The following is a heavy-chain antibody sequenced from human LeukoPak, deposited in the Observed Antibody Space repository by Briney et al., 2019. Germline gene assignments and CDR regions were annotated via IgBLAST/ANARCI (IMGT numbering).Heavy chain of an antibody. J-gene: IGHJ4*02. V-gene: IGHV4-59*01. CDR3: ARGRVEWELDY. CDR1: GFTFSNAW. D-gene: IGHD1-26*01. CDR2: IYYSGST. Sequence: GSLRLSCAASGFTFSNAWMNWVRQAPGKGLEWIGYIYYSGSTNYNPSLKSRVTISVDTSKNQFSLKLSSVTAADTAVYYCARGRVEWELDYWGQGTLVTVSS.